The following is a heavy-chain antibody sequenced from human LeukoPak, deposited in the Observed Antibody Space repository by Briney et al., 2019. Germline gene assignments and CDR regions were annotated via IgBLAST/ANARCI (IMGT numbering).Heavy chain of an antibody. CDR3: ARDRSWFDP. Sequence: PSETLSLTCAVYGGSFSGYYWSWIRQPPGKGLEWIGEINHSGSTNYNSSLKSRVTISVDTSKNQFSLKLSSVTAADTAVYYCARDRSWFDPWGQGTLVTVSS. J-gene: IGHJ5*02. CDR1: GGSFSGYY. V-gene: IGHV4-34*01. CDR2: INHSGST.